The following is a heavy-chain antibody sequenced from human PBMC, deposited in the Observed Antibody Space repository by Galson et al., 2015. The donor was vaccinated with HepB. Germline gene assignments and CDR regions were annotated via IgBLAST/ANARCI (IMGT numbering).Heavy chain of an antibody. D-gene: IGHD3-16*01. Sequence: SLRLSCAASGFTFYVYTMNWVRQAPGKGQEWVSAVRGSGTGTWYADSVKGRFTISRDDSKNTVFLQMNSLRAEDTAIYYCAKDSGFGGEDYWGQGVLVTVSS. V-gene: IGHV3-23*01. J-gene: IGHJ4*02. CDR2: VRGSGTGT. CDR3: AKDSGFGGEDY. CDR1: GFTFYVYT.